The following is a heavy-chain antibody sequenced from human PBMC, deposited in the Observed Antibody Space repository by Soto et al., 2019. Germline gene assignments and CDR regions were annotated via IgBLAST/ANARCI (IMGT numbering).Heavy chain of an antibody. Sequence: SETLSLTCTVSGFSISSSSYYWGWIRQPPGKGLEWIGSIYYSGSTYYNPSLKSRVTISVDTSKNQFSLKLSSVTAADTAVYYCARHPRITMIVVVISPPNYFDYWGQGTLVTVSS. CDR2: IYYSGST. CDR3: ARHPRITMIVVVISPPNYFDY. V-gene: IGHV4-39*01. D-gene: IGHD3-22*01. J-gene: IGHJ4*02. CDR1: GFSISSSSYY.